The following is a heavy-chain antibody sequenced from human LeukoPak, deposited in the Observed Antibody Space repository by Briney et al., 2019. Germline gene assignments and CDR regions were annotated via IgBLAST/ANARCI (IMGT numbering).Heavy chain of an antibody. CDR1: GYSISSGYY. CDR2: IYHSGST. J-gene: IGHJ6*03. V-gene: IGHV4-38-2*02. Sequence: SETLSLTCTVSGYSISSGYYWGWIRQPPGKGLEWIGSIYHSGSTYYNPSLKSRVTISVDTSKNQFSLKLSSVTAADTAVYYCARVYYDSSGYSYYYYYYMDVWGKGTTVTVSS. CDR3: ARVYYDSSGYSYYYYYYMDV. D-gene: IGHD3-22*01.